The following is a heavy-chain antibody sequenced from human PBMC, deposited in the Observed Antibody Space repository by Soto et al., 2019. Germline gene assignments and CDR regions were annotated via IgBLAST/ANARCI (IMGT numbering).Heavy chain of an antibody. CDR2: IYYSGST. D-gene: IGHD1-1*01. CDR3: ARHSPRWTPYYYGMDV. J-gene: IGHJ6*02. Sequence: SETLSLTCTVSGGSISSSSYYWGWIRQPPGKGLEWIGSIYYSGSTYYNPSLKSRVTISVDTAKNQFSLKLSSVTAADTAVYYRARHSPRWTPYYYGMDVWGQGTTVTVSS. CDR1: GGSISSSSYY. V-gene: IGHV4-39*01.